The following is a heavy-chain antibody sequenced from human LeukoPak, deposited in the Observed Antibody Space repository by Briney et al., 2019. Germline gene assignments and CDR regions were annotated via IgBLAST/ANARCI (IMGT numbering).Heavy chain of an antibody. D-gene: IGHD6-19*01. CDR1: GYTFTSYG. CDR2: ISAYNGNT. V-gene: IGHV1-18*04. Sequence: EASVKVSCKASGYTFTSYGISWVRQAPGQGLEWMGWISAYNGNTNYAQKLQGRVTMTTDTSTSTAYMELRSLRSDDTAVYYCARDKSGWAGPSYFDYWGQGTLVTVSS. J-gene: IGHJ4*02. CDR3: ARDKSGWAGPSYFDY.